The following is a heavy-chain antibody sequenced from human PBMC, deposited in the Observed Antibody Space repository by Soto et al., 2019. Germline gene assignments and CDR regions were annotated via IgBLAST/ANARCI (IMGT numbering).Heavy chain of an antibody. CDR2: IYPGDSDT. CDR3: ARLRYCRGGSCHGYNWFDP. D-gene: IGHD2-15*01. Sequence: SLKISCKGSGYSFTSYWIGWVRQMPGKGLEWMGIIYPGDSDTRYSPSFQGQVTISADKSISTAYLQWSSLKASDTAMYHCARLRYCRGGSCHGYNWFDPWGQGTLVTVSS. CDR1: GYSFTSYW. J-gene: IGHJ5*02. V-gene: IGHV5-51*01.